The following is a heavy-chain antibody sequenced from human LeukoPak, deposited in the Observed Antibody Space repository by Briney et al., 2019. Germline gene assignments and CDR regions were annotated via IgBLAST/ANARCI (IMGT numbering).Heavy chain of an antibody. J-gene: IGHJ4*02. CDR1: GGSLSISSYY. CDR2: IYYSGST. CDR3: ARGRYVTTRGGAAAGFLDY. D-gene: IGHD6-13*01. Sequence: PSETLSLTCTVSGGSLSISSYYSGWIRQPPGKGLEWIGNIYYSGSTNYNPSLKSRVTISVDTSQNQFSLRVSSVPAADTAVYYCARGRYVTTRGGAAAGFLDYWGQRTLVTVST. V-gene: IGHV4-39*07.